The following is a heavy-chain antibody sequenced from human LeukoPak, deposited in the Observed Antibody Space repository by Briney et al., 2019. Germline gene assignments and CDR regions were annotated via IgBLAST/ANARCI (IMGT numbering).Heavy chain of an antibody. CDR1: GFTFSTYW. V-gene: IGHV3-74*01. CDR3: TKDLTGELDY. D-gene: IGHD7-27*01. J-gene: IGHJ4*02. CDR2: ITPDGRTT. Sequence: PGGSLRLSCAASGFTFSTYWMHWVRQAPGKGLVWVSRITPDGRTTTYADSVRGRFTISRDNAKNTLYLQMNSLRAEDTAVYYCTKDLTGELDYWGQGTLVTVSS.